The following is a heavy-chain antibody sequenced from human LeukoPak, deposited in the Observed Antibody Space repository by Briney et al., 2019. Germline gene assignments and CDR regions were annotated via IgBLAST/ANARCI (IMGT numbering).Heavy chain of an antibody. Sequence: GGSLRLSCAASGFTFSSYAMHRVRQAPGKGLEWVAVISYDGSNKYYADPVKGRFTISRDNSKNTLYLRMNSLRAEDTAVYYCARVPRGYYGMDVWGQGTTVTVSS. J-gene: IGHJ6*02. CDR3: ARVPRGYYGMDV. CDR2: ISYDGSNK. CDR1: GFTFSSYA. V-gene: IGHV3-30-3*01.